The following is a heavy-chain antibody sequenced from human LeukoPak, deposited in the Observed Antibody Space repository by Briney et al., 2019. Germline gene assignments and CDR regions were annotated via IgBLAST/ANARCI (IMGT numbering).Heavy chain of an antibody. D-gene: IGHD6-19*01. CDR1: GYTFTSYA. CDR2: INAGNGNT. CDR3: ARAPLRAVAGFFDY. Sequence: ASVNVSCKASGYTFTSYAMHWVRQAPGQRLEWMGWINAGNGNTKYSQKFRGRVTITRDTSASTAYMELSSLRSEDTAVYYCARAPLRAVAGFFDYWGQGTLVTVSS. J-gene: IGHJ4*02. V-gene: IGHV1-3*01.